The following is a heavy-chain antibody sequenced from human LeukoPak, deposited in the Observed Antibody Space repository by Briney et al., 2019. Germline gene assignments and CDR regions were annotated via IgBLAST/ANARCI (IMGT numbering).Heavy chain of an antibody. CDR1: GGSFSGYY. V-gene: IGHV4-34*01. J-gene: IGHJ4*02. CDR3: ARRSTYDFWSGYYFTRYYFDY. CDR2: INHSGST. Sequence: SETLSLTCAVYGGSFSGYYWSWIRQPPGKGLEWIGEINHSGSTNYNPSLKSRVTISVDTSKNQFSLKLSSVTAADTAVYYCARRSTYDFWSGYYFTRYYFDYWGQGTLVTVSS. D-gene: IGHD3-3*01.